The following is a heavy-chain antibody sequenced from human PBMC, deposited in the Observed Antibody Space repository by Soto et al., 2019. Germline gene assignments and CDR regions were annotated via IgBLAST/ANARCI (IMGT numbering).Heavy chain of an antibody. D-gene: IGHD3-16*01. Sequence: GGSLRLSCAASGFTFSSYAMSWVRQAPGKGLEWVSAISGSGGSTYYADSVKGRFTISRDNSKNTLYLQMNSLRAEDTAVYYCAKDSLPITEESAYFDYWGQGTLVTVSS. J-gene: IGHJ4*02. CDR1: GFTFSSYA. CDR3: AKDSLPITEESAYFDY. CDR2: ISGSGGST. V-gene: IGHV3-23*01.